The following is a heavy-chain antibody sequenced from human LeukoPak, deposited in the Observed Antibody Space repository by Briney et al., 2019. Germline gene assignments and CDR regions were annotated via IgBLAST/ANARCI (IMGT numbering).Heavy chain of an antibody. D-gene: IGHD2-15*01. CDR2: GRAKAYGATK. V-gene: IGHV3-49*04. CDR3: TRGSGRFEY. J-gene: IGHJ4*02. CDR1: GFTFGDFA. Sequence: GGSLRLSCSASGFTFGDFAMTWVRQAPGKGLEWVGIGRAKAYGATKEYAASVKGRFTISRDDSKSVAYLQVDNLKTEDTGIYYCTRGSGRFEYWGQGTRVTVSS.